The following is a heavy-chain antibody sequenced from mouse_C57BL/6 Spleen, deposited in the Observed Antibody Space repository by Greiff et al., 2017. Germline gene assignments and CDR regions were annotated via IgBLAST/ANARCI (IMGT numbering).Heavy chain of an antibody. V-gene: IGHV2-4*01. Sequence: VQVVESGPGLVQPSQSLSITCTVSGFSLTSYGVHWVRQPPGKGLEWLGVIWSGGSPDYNAAFISRLSISKDNSKSQVFFKMNSLQADDTAIYYCAKNDGYYVYYYAMDYWGQGTSVTVSS. J-gene: IGHJ4*01. D-gene: IGHD2-3*01. CDR2: IWSGGSP. CDR1: GFSLTSYG. CDR3: AKNDGYYVYYYAMDY.